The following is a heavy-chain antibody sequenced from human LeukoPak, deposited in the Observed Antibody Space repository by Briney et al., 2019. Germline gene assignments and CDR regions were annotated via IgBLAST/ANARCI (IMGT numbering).Heavy chain of an antibody. D-gene: IGHD3-10*01. CDR3: ARAGRTAPNYFDY. CDR2: ISSSSSYI. CDR1: GFTFSSYS. V-gene: IGHV3-21*01. Sequence: GGSLRLSCAASGFTFSSYSMNWVRQAPGKGLEWVSSISSSSSYIYYADSVKGRFTISRDNAKNSLYLQMNSLRAEDTAVYYCARAGRTAPNYFDYWGQGTLVTVSS. J-gene: IGHJ4*02.